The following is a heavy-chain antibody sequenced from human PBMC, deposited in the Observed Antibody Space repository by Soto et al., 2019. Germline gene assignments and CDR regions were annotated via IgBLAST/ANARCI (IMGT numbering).Heavy chain of an antibody. J-gene: IGHJ4*02. Sequence: HPGGSLRLSCVASGFTFSSYAMHWVRQAPGKGLEWVAVISYDGSNKYYAGSVKGRFTISRDNSKNTLYLQMNSLRAEDTAVYYCARGTAASPDYFDYWGQGTLVIVSS. CDR3: ARGTAASPDYFDY. CDR1: GFTFSSYA. D-gene: IGHD6-6*01. CDR2: ISYDGSNK. V-gene: IGHV3-30-3*01.